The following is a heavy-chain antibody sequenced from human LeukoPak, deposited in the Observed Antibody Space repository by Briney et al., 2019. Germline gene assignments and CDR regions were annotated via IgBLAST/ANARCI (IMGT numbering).Heavy chain of an antibody. Sequence: GGSLRLSCAASGFTISRNYMNWVRQTPGKGLEWVSVIYSGGSTYYADSVKGRFTISRDNSKNTLYLQMNSLRAEDTAVYYCAKDHAEMATSFDYWGQGTLVTVSS. CDR3: AKDHAEMATSFDY. CDR2: IYSGGST. J-gene: IGHJ4*02. D-gene: IGHD5-24*01. CDR1: GFTISRNY. V-gene: IGHV3-53*01.